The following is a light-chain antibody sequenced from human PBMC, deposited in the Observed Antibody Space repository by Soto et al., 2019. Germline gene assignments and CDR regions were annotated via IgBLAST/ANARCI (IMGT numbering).Light chain of an antibody. CDR1: SSDVGSYNL. CDR2: EGS. CDR3: CSYAGSSTYVV. Sequence: QSALTQPASVSGSPGPSITISCTVTSSDVGSYNLVSWYQQHPGKAPKLMLYEGSKRPSGVSNRFSGSKSGNTASLTISGLKAEAEADYYCCSYAGSSTYVVFGGGTKLTVL. J-gene: IGLJ2*01. V-gene: IGLV2-23*01.